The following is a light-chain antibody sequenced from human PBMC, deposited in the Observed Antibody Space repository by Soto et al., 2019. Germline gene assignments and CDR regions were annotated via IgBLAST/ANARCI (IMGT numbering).Light chain of an antibody. CDR1: QTISGT. CDR3: QQYDNWPWT. J-gene: IGKJ1*01. CDR2: GAS. Sequence: EIVMTQSPATLSVSPGGRATLSCRASQTISGTLAWYQQKPGKAPRLLIHGASTRSPGFPARFSGSGSGTDFTLTISCLQSEDFAVYYCQQYDNWPWTFGQGTKVEIK. V-gene: IGKV3-15*01.